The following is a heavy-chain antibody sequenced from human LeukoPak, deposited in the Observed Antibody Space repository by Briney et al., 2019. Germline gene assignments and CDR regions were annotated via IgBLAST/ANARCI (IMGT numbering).Heavy chain of an antibody. CDR3: ATVYSSSWYGNWFDP. D-gene: IGHD6-13*01. CDR1: GYTFTGYY. CDR2: INPNSGGT. Sequence: ASVKVSCKASGYTFTGYYMHWVRQAPGQGLEWMGWINPNSGGTNYAQKFQGRATMTRDTSISTAYMELSRLRSDDTAVYYCATVYSSSWYGNWFDPWGQGTLVTVSS. V-gene: IGHV1-2*02. J-gene: IGHJ5*02.